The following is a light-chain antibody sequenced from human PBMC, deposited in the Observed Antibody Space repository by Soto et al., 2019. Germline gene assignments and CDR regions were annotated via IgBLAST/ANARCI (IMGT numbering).Light chain of an antibody. Sequence: EIVLTQSPGTLSLSPGERATLSCRASQSVSNDYLAWYQQKPGQAPRLLLYGASNRATGIPDRFSGSGSGTDFTLTISRLEPEDFAVYSCQQYGSSPYTFGQGTKLEI. CDR2: GAS. V-gene: IGKV3-20*01. CDR3: QQYGSSPYT. CDR1: QSVSNDY. J-gene: IGKJ2*01.